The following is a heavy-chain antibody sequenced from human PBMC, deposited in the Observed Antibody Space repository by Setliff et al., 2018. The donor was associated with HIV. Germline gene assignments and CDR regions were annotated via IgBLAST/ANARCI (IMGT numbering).Heavy chain of an antibody. D-gene: IGHD5-12*01. Sequence: SETLSLTCAVSGGSTNNYYLTWIRQPPGKGLEWIGSVSNGGDTNYNPSLKSRVSLSLDTSKNQFSLRLNSVTAADTAVYYCARGATLLPGYSDRWEYFYMDVWGKGTTVTVSS. CDR3: ARGATLLPGYSDRWEYFYMDV. CDR2: VSNGGDT. J-gene: IGHJ6*03. V-gene: IGHV4-59*12. CDR1: GGSTNNYY.